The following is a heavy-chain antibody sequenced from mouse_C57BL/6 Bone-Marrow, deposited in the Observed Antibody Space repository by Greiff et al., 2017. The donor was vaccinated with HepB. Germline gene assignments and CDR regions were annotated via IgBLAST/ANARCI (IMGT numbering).Heavy chain of an antibody. J-gene: IGHJ2*01. CDR1: GFNIKDYY. CDR2: IDPEDGDT. Sequence: EVQLQQSGAELVRPGASVKLSCTASGFNIKDYYMHWVKQRPEQGLEWIGRIDPEDGDTEYAPKFQGKATMTADTSSNTAYLQLSSLTSEDTAVYYCTLYYSNPYFDYWGQGTTLTVSS. V-gene: IGHV14-1*01. D-gene: IGHD2-5*01. CDR3: TLYYSNPYFDY.